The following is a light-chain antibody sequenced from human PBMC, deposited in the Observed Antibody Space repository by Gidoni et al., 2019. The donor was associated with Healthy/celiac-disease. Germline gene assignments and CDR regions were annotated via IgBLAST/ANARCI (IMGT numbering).Light chain of an antibody. V-gene: IGKV1-5*03. CDR2: KAS. CDR1: QSIRSW. J-gene: IGKJ2*03. CDR3: QQYNSYPYS. Sequence: DIQKTQSPSTLAASVGDRVTITCRASQSIRSWLAWYQQKPGQAPKLLLYKASSLESGVPSRFSGSGSGTEFTLTISSLQPDDFATYYCQQYNSYPYSFGQGTKLEIK.